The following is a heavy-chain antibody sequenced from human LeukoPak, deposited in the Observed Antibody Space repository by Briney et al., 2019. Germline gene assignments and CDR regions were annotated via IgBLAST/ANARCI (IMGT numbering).Heavy chain of an antibody. D-gene: IGHD3-3*01. V-gene: IGHV3-23*01. Sequence: GGSLRLSCAASGFIFSNYGMNWVRQAPGKGLEWVAAISASGSATSYADSVRGRFAISRDNSKSTTYLQMNSLRAEDTAVFYCAKDLYLRDFWSGYLDYWGQGIPVTVSS. CDR2: ISASGSAT. J-gene: IGHJ4*02. CDR3: AKDLYLRDFWSGYLDY. CDR1: GFIFSNYG.